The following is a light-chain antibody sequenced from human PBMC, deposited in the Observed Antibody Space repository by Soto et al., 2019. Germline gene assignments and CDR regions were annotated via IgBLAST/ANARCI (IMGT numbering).Light chain of an antibody. CDR2: EVS. CDR1: SSDVGGYNL. Sequence: QSVLTQPASVSGSPGQSITISCTGTSSDVGGYNLVSWYQQHPGKAPKLMIYEVSKRPSGVSNRFSGSKSGDTASLTISGLQAEDESDYYCCSYAGSRSYVFGTGTKVTV. CDR3: CSYAGSRSYV. V-gene: IGLV2-23*02. J-gene: IGLJ1*01.